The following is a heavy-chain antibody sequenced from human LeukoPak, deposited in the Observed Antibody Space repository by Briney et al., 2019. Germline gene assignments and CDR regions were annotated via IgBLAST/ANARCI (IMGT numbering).Heavy chain of an antibody. J-gene: IGHJ4*02. Sequence: ASVKVSCKASGGTFSSNAVSWVRQAPGQGLEWMGRIIPLLRTAEYAQKFQDRVTITAGKSTSTAYMELSSLRSEDTAVYYCARGKGFVGHFDFWGQGTLVTVSS. CDR1: GGTFSSNA. CDR2: IIPLLRTA. V-gene: IGHV1-69*04. D-gene: IGHD3-3*01. CDR3: ARGKGFVGHFDF.